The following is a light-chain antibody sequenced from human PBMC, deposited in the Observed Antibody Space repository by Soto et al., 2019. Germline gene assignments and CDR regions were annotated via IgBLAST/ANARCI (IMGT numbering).Light chain of an antibody. Sequence: EIVMTQSPATLSVSPGERATLSCRASQSVSSNLAWYQQKPGQAPRLLIYGASTRATGIPARFSGSGSGTEFTLTISILQSEDVAFSWPPTFGQGTKVEIK. J-gene: IGKJ1*01. CDR2: GAS. CDR1: QSVSSN. CDR3: PT. V-gene: IGKV3-15*01.